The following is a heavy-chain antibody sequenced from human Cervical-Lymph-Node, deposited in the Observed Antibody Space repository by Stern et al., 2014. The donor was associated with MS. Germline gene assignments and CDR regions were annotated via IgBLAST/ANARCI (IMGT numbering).Heavy chain of an antibody. CDR1: GFTFSTYA. J-gene: IGHJ4*02. D-gene: IGHD3-3*01. CDR3: ARDRGKFSDLWSGHDY. V-gene: IGHV3-30-3*01. Sequence: VQLVESGGGVVQPGRSLRLSCTASGFTFSTYAMHWVRQAPGQGLEWVAVISYDGSRTYYADSVKGRFTISRDSSKSTLYLQMNSLRSQDTAVYYCARDRGKFSDLWSGHDYWGQGSLVTVSS. CDR2: ISYDGSRT.